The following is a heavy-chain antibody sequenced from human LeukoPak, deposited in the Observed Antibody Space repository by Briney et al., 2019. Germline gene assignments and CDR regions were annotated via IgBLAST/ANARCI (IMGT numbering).Heavy chain of an antibody. CDR3: ARDSGDFDY. CDR2: ISSSSSYI. J-gene: IGHJ4*02. V-gene: IGHV3-21*01. D-gene: IGHD3-10*01. CDR1: GFTFSSYN. Sequence: PGGSLRLSCVASGFTFSSYNMSWVRQAPGKGLDWVSSISSSSSYIYYADSVRGRFTISRDNAKNSLYLQMNSLRAEDTAVYYCARDSGDFDYWGQGTLVTVSS.